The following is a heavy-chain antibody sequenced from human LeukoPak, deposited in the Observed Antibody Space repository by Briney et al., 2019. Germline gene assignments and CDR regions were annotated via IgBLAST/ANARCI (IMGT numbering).Heavy chain of an antibody. CDR3: ARVDGYNFGFDY. CDR2: INHSGST. Sequence: SETLSLTCAVYGGSFSGYYWSWIRQPPGKGLEWIGEINHSGSTNYNPSLKSRVTISVDTSKNQFSLKLSSVTAADTAVYYCARVDGYNFGFDYWGQGTLVTVSS. V-gene: IGHV4-34*01. J-gene: IGHJ4*02. CDR1: GGSFSGYY. D-gene: IGHD5-24*01.